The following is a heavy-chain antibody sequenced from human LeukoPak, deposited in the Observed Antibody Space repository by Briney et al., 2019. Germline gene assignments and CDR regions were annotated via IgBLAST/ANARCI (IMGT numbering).Heavy chain of an antibody. CDR3: ARKYSSFPFDY. J-gene: IGHJ4*02. V-gene: IGHV3-7*01. Sequence: PGRSLRLSCAASGFTFSSYWMSWVRQAPGKGLEWVANIKQDGSEKYYVDSVKGRFTISRDNAKNSLYLQMNSLRAEDTAVYYCARKYSSFPFDYWGQGTLVTVSS. CDR1: GFTFSSYW. D-gene: IGHD5-12*01. CDR2: IKQDGSEK.